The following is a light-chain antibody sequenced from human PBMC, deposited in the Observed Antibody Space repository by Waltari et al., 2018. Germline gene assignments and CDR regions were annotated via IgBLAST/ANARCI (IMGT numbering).Light chain of an antibody. V-gene: IGLV2-14*03. CDR2: DVS. J-gene: IGLJ2*01. Sequence: QSALTQPASVSGSPGQSITISCTGTSSDVGTYDYVSWYQQHPGKAPKLMIYDVSNRPSGVSNRFSGSKSGNAASLTISGLQAEDEADYYCSSYTSSSPLVIFCGGTKLTVL. CDR3: SSYTSSSPLVI. CDR1: SSDVGTYDY.